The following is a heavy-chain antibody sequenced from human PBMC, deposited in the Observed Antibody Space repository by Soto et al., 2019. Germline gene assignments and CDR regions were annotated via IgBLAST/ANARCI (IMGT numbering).Heavy chain of an antibody. Sequence: EVDLVESGGGLAQPGRSLRLSCVASGFTFDDHGMHWVRQIPGRGLEWVSGMSWNSGSIGYAESVKGRFTIFRDNAKNSLYLEMNSLRREDTALYDCVRDTRSGWHLNAPWGKGVQVSVSS. D-gene: IGHD1-1*01. V-gene: IGHV3-9*01. CDR2: MSWNSGSI. J-gene: IGHJ5*02. CDR1: GFTFDDHG. CDR3: VRDTRSGWHLNAP.